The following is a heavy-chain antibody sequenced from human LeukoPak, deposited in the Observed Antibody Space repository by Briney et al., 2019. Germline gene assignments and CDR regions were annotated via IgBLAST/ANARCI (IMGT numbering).Heavy chain of an antibody. CDR1: GFTFSSYA. D-gene: IGHD3-22*01. V-gene: IGHV3-23*01. J-gene: IGHJ4*02. CDR2: ISGSGGTT. Sequence: GGSLRLSCEVSGFTFSSYAMSWVRQAPGKGLEWVSAISGSGGTTNYADSVKGRLTISRDNSQNTLYLQMNSLRAEVTAVYYCAKRTPYSSGSYYFDYWGQGTLVTVSP. CDR3: AKRTPYSSGSYYFDY.